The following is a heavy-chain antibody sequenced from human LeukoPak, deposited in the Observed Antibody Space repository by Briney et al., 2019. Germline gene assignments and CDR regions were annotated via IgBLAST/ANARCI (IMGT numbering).Heavy chain of an antibody. V-gene: IGHV1-69*05. CDR2: IIPIFGTA. Sequence: ASVKVSCKASGGTFSSYAISWVRQAPGQGLEWMGGIIPIFGTANYAQKFQGRVTITTDESTSTAYMELSSLRSEDTAVYYCAGVNMVRGNWFDPWGQGALVTVSS. CDR1: GGTFSSYA. D-gene: IGHD3-10*01. J-gene: IGHJ5*02. CDR3: AGVNMVRGNWFDP.